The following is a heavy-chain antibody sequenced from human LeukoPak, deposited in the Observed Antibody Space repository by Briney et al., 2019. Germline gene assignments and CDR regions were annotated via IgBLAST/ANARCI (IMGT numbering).Heavy chain of an antibody. CDR1: GFTFSSYG. J-gene: IGHJ4*02. V-gene: IGHV3-30*03. CDR2: ISYDGSNK. Sequence: GGSLRLSCAASGFTFSSYGMHWVRQAPGKGLEWVAVISYDGSNKYYADSVKGRFTISRDNSKNTLYLQMNSLRAEDTAVYYCARCPSSSGWVFDYWGQGTLVTVSS. CDR3: ARCPSSSGWVFDY. D-gene: IGHD6-19*01.